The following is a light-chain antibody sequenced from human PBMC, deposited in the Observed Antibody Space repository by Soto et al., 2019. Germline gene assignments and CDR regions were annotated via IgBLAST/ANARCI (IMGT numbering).Light chain of an antibody. V-gene: IGKV3-20*01. CDR2: GAS. CDR1: QSVSSG. Sequence: EIVLTPSPGTLSLSPGERATLSCRASQSVSSGLAWYQHKPGQAPRLLISGASSRATGIPDRFSGSGSGTDFTLTISRLEPEDFALYYCQQYGGSPITFGQGTRREIK. J-gene: IGKJ5*01. CDR3: QQYGGSPIT.